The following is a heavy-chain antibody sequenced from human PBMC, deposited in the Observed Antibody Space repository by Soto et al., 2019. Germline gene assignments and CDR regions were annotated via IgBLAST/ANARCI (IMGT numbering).Heavy chain of an antibody. D-gene: IGHD3-10*01. CDR3: ARTPREFYYGSGSYYRREYYFDY. CDR2: INHSGST. Sequence: SETLSLTCAVYGGSFSGYYWSWIRQPPGKGLEWIGEINHSGSTNYNPSLKSRVTISVDTSKNQFSLKLSSVTAADTAVYYCARTPREFYYGSGSYYRREYYFDYWGQGTLVTVSS. CDR1: GGSFSGYY. V-gene: IGHV4-34*01. J-gene: IGHJ4*02.